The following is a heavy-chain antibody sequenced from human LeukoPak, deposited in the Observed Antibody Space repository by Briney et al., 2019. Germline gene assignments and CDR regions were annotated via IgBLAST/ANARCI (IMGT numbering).Heavy chain of an antibody. J-gene: IGHJ6*02. V-gene: IGHV3-21*01. Sequence: PGGSLRLSCAASGFTFSSYSMNWVRQAPGKGLEWVSSISSSSSYIYYADSVKGRFTISRDNAKNSLYLQMNSLRAEDTAVYYCARIAARPTDYYYYGMDVWGQGTTVTVSS. CDR2: ISSSSSYI. D-gene: IGHD6-6*01. CDR3: ARIAARPTDYYYYGMDV. CDR1: GFTFSSYS.